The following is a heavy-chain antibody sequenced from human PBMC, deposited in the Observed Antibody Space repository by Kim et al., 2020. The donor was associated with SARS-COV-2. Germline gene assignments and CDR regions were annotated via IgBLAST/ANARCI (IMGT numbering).Heavy chain of an antibody. CDR2: ISSSSSTI. J-gene: IGHJ4*02. CDR1: GFTFSSYS. CDR3: ARVWRESSDY. Sequence: GGSLRLSCAASGFTFSSYSMNWVRQAPGKGLEWVSYISSSSSTIYYADSVKGRFTISRDNAKNSLYLQMNSLRAEDTAVYYCARVWRESSDYWGQGTLVTVSS. D-gene: IGHD3-10*01. V-gene: IGHV3-48*04.